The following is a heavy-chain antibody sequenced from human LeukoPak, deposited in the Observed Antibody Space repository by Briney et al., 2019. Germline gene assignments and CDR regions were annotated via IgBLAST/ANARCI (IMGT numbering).Heavy chain of an antibody. J-gene: IGHJ4*02. CDR2: ISYDGSNK. D-gene: IGHD1-26*01. CDR3: AKGGGSYGGYYFDY. CDR1: GFTFSSYA. V-gene: IGHV3-30*04. Sequence: GRSLRLSCAASGFTFSSYAMHWVRQAPGKGLEWVAAISYDGSNKYSAGSVKGRFTISRDNSKNTLYLQMNSLRAEDTAVYYCAKGGGSYGGYYFDYWGQGTLVTVSS.